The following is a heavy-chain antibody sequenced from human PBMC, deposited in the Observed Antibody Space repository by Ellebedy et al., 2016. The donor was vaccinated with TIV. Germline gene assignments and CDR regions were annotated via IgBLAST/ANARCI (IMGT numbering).Heavy chain of an antibody. CDR1: RFSFRSYW. V-gene: IGHV3-7*01. Sequence: GESLKISCAASRFSFRSYWMSWVRQAPGKGLEWVANINQDGSEKYYVDSVRGRFTISRDNAKNSLYLQMNSLRAEDTAVYYCATDGSFGDYLSPTHAFENWGRGTMVIVSS. D-gene: IGHD4-17*01. J-gene: IGHJ3*02. CDR3: ATDGSFGDYLSPTHAFEN. CDR2: INQDGSEK.